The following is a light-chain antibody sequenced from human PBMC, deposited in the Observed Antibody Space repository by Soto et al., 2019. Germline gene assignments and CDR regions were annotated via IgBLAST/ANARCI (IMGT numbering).Light chain of an antibody. V-gene: IGKV1-5*03. CDR2: KVS. CDR3: QQGHSTPYT. Sequence: DIQMTQSPSTLSASVGDRVTITCRASQSIDTWLAWYQQKLGEVPKVLIYKVSNLQRGVPSRFSGSGSGTEFTLTISGLQPDDFATYFCQQGHSTPYTFGQGT. CDR1: QSIDTW. J-gene: IGKJ2*01.